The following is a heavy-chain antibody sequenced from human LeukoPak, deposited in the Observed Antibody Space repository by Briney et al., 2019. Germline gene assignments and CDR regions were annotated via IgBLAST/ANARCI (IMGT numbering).Heavy chain of an antibody. CDR2: ISWNSGSI. V-gene: IGHV3-9*03. CDR1: GFTFDDYA. Sequence: PGRSLRLSCAASGFTFDDYAMHWVRQAPGKCLEWVSGISWNSGSIGYADSVKGRFTISRDNAKNSLYLQMNSLRAEYMALYYCAKDSSSQVAYYMDVLGKGTTVTVSS. D-gene: IGHD2-15*01. J-gene: IGHJ6*03. CDR3: AKDSSSQVAYYMDV.